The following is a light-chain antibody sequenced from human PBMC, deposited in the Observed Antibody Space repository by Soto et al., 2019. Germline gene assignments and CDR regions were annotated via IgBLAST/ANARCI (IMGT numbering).Light chain of an antibody. CDR1: QSVLYSSNNKNY. J-gene: IGKJ2*01. Sequence: DIVMTQSADSLAVSLGERATINCKSSQSVLYSSNNKNYLAWYQQKPGQPPKLLIYWASTRESGVPDRFSGSVSGTDFTLTISSLQAEDVAVYYCQQYYSTPPYTFGQGTKLEIK. CDR3: QQYYSTPPYT. CDR2: WAS. V-gene: IGKV4-1*01.